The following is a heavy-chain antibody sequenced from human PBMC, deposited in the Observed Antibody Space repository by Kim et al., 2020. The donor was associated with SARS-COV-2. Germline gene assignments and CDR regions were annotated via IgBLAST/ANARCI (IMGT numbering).Heavy chain of an antibody. D-gene: IGHD2-21*01. CDR3: VIDSYYYYGMDV. CDR1: GFTFSSFW. J-gene: IGHJ6*02. Sequence: GGSLRLSCAASGFTFSSFWMHWVRQAPGKGLVWVARINSDGTSARHADSVKGRFTISRDNAKKTLYMEMNSLRGDDTAVYYCVIDSYYYYGMDVWGQGTTVTVSS. V-gene: IGHV3-74*01. CDR2: INSDGTSA.